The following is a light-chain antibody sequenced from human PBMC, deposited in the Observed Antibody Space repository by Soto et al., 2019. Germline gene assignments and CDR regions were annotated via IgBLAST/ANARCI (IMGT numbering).Light chain of an antibody. V-gene: IGLV2-14*03. Sequence: QSVLTQPASVSGSPGQSIAISCTGTSSDVGSYNYVSWYQHHPGKAPKVMIYDVSSRPSGVSNRFSGSKSGNTASLTISGLQAEDEADYYCISYITISTYVFGTGTKLTVL. CDR3: ISYITISTYV. CDR2: DVS. J-gene: IGLJ1*01. CDR1: SSDVGSYNY.